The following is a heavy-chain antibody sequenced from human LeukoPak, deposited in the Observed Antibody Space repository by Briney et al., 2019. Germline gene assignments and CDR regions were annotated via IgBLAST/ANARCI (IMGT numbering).Heavy chain of an antibody. CDR1: GGSISSYY. J-gene: IGHJ6*01. D-gene: IGHD6-6*01. Sequence: PSETLSLTCTVSGGSISSYYWCWVRHPPGKGMEWDGYIYYSGSTNYNPTLTSRITISVDTSKNQFPLKLTPVTVTTPRVSVGAFLAARPLYYGMYVWGEGTTVTVSS. CDR2: IYYSGST. CDR3: AFLAARPLYYGMYV. V-gene: IGHV4-59*08.